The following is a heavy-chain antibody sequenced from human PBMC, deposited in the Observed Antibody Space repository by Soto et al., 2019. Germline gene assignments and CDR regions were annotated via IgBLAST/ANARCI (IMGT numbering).Heavy chain of an antibody. CDR2: INAGDGST. Sequence: QVELVQSGAEVKKPGASLKISCKASGYTFTAYSMHWVRQAPGQSLEWMGWINAGDGSTKYSQKFQARVTIARDTSASTVYLEMTSMTSEDRAVYCCARDHHSSQPYYFDYWGPGTQVTVSS. V-gene: IGHV1-3*01. CDR3: ARDHHSSQPYYFDY. J-gene: IGHJ4*02. D-gene: IGHD6-19*01. CDR1: GYTFTAYS.